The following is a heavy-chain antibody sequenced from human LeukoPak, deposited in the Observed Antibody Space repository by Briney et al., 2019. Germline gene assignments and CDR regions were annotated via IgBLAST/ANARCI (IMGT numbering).Heavy chain of an antibody. D-gene: IGHD3-10*01. V-gene: IGHV3-11*01. CDR3: ARVPRGGAENWFDP. CDR1: GFTFSDYY. CDR2: ISSSGSTI. J-gene: IGHJ5*02. Sequence: GGSLRLSCAASGFTFSDYYMSWIRQAPGKGLEWVSYISSSGSTIYYADSVKGRFTISRDNAKNSLYLQMNSLRAEDTAVYYCARVPRGGAENWFDPWGQGTLVTVSS.